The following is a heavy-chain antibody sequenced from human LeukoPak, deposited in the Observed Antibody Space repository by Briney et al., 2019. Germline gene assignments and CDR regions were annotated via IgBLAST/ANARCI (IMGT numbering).Heavy chain of an antibody. J-gene: IGHJ4*02. Sequence: SETLSLTCTVSGGSISSSSYYWGWIRQPPGKELEWIGSIYYSGSTYYNPSLKSRVTISVDTSKNQFSLKLSSVTAADTAVYYCAGAAVVGYFDYWGQGTLVTVSS. CDR1: GGSISSSSYY. CDR2: IYYSGST. V-gene: IGHV4-39*07. D-gene: IGHD4-23*01. CDR3: AGAAVVGYFDY.